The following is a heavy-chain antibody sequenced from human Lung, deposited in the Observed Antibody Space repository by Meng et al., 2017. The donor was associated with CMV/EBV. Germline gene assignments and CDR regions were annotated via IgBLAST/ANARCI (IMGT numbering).Heavy chain of an antibody. V-gene: IGHV7-4-1*01. CDR2: ININTGNP. CDR1: GYTFTSSS. D-gene: IGHD6-19*01. J-gene: IGHJ4*02. CDR3: ARGNGWRFDY. Sequence: QGQVVQSWSELKKPGDSVKVSCQAAGYTFTSSSMNWVRHAPGQGLEWMGWININTGNPTYARGFTGRFVFSLDTSVSTAYLQIDSLKADDTAVYYCARGNGWRFDYWGQGTLVTVSS.